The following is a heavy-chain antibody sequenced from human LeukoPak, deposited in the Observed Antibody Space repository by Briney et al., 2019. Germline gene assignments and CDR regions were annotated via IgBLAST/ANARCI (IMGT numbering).Heavy chain of an antibody. D-gene: IGHD3-10*01. CDR1: GFTFTSHW. J-gene: IGHJ4*02. V-gene: IGHV3-7*01. CDR3: TRYSYNSGPNDY. CDR2: IKQDGSEK. Sequence: GGSLRLSCAASGFTFTSHWMSWVRQAPGKGLEWVANIKQDGSEKRYVDSVKGRFTISRDNTKTSFYLQMNSLRAEDTAVYYCTRYSYNSGPNDYWGQGTLVTVSS.